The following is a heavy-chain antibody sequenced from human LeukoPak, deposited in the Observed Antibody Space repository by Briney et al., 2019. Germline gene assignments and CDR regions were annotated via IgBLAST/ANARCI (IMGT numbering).Heavy chain of an antibody. D-gene: IGHD3-9*01. CDR3: AIYLTQLR. V-gene: IGHV3-30-3*01. J-gene: IGHJ4*02. CDR1: GFTFSSYA. CDR2: ISYDGSNK. Sequence: GGSLRLSCGASGFTFSSYAMHWVRQAPGKGLEWVAVISYDGSNKYYADSVKGRFTISRDNSKNTQYLHRNSRRAEDTAVYYCAIYLTQLRWGQGTLVTVSS.